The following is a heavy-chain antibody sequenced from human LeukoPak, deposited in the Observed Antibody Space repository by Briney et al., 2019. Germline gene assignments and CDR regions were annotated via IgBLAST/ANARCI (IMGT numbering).Heavy chain of an antibody. Sequence: QPGGSLRLSCAASGFSLTTYAMGWVRQAPGKGLEWVSVINDRGDSTYYADSVKGRFTISRDSSKNTLYLQMNSLRAEDTAVYYCATGPPTWIQLWFQGGHLYYFDYWGQGTLVTVSS. D-gene: IGHD5-18*01. CDR2: INDRGDST. CDR3: ATGPPTWIQLWFQGGHLYYFDY. V-gene: IGHV3-23*01. J-gene: IGHJ4*02. CDR1: GFSLTTYA.